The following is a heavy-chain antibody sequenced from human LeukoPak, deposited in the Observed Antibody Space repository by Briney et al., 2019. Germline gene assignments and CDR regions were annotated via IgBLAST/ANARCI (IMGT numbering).Heavy chain of an antibody. V-gene: IGHV3-53*01. CDR2: IYSDGSA. J-gene: IGHJ4*02. CDR1: GFTVSGYY. Sequence: PGGSLRLSCAASGFTVSGYYMNWVRQAPGKGLEWVSVIYSDGSAYYADSVKGRFTISRDNSKNTLHLQMNSLRAEDTAVYYCAKSRRNWGQGTLVTVSS. CDR3: AKSRRN.